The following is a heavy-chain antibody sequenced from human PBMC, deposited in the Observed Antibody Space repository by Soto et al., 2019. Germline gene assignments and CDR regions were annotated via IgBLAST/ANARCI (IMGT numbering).Heavy chain of an antibody. V-gene: IGHV3-23*01. J-gene: IGHJ4*02. CDR3: AQAISRERQIDY. D-gene: IGHD1-26*01. CDR2: ISSTADGT. Sequence: EVQLLESGGGLVQPGGSLRLSCAASGFTFSNYAMGWVRQAPGKGWEWVSTISSTADGTDYADSVKGRFTISRDNSKNTLYLQMNSLRAEDTAVYYCAQAISRERQIDYWGQGTLVTVSS. CDR1: GFTFSNYA.